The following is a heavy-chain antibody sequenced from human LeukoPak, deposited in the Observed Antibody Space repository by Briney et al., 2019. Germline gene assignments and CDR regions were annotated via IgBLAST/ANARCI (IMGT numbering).Heavy chain of an antibody. J-gene: IGHJ4*02. Sequence: PGASLRLSCAASGFTDYMTWVRQAPGKGLEWVSVIYRGGSTYYADSVKGRFSVSRDNSKNTLYLQMNSLGAEDTAVYYCAGVSFSSGWYRDYWGQGTLVTVSS. D-gene: IGHD6-19*01. CDR2: IYRGGST. V-gene: IGHV3-53*01. CDR3: AGVSFSSGWYRDY. CDR1: GFTDY.